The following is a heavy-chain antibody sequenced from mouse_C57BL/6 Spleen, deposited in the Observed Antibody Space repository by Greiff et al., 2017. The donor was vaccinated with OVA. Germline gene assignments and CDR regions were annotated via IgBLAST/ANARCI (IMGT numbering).Heavy chain of an antibody. D-gene: IGHD3-1*01. Sequence: VQLQQSGAELVKPGASVKISCKASGYAFSSYWMNWVKQRPGKGLEWIGQIYPGDGDTNYNGKFKGKATLTADKSSSTAYMQLSSLTSEDSAVYFCARSGHSSYYAMDYWGQGTSVTVSS. J-gene: IGHJ4*01. V-gene: IGHV1-80*01. CDR1: GYAFSSYW. CDR2: IYPGDGDT. CDR3: ARSGHSSYYAMDY.